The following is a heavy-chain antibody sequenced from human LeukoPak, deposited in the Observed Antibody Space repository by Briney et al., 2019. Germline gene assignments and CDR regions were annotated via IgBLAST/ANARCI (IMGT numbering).Heavy chain of an antibody. J-gene: IGHJ4*02. V-gene: IGHV4-34*01. CDR2: INHSGST. CDR1: GGSFSGYY. Sequence: SETLSLTCAVYGGSFSGYYWSWIRQPPGKGLEWIGEINHSGSTNYNPSLKSRVTISVDTSKNQFSLKLSSVTAADTAVYYCAGGLGSSTTLPNDYWGQGTLVTVSS. CDR3: AGGLGSSTTLPNDY. D-gene: IGHD2-2*01.